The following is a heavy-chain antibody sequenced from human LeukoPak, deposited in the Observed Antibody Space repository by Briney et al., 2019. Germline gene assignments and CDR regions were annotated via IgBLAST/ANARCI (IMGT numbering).Heavy chain of an antibody. CDR2: IYTSGST. CDR1: GGSISSYY. J-gene: IGHJ4*02. D-gene: IGHD3-22*01. V-gene: IGHV4-4*07. Sequence: SETLSLTCTVSGGSISSYYWSWIRQPAGKGLEWIGRIYTSGSTNCNPSLKSRVTMSVDTSKNQFSLKLSSVTAADTAVYYCARDRYYDGSGYLYYFDYWGQGTLVTVSS. CDR3: ARDRYYDGSGYLYYFDY.